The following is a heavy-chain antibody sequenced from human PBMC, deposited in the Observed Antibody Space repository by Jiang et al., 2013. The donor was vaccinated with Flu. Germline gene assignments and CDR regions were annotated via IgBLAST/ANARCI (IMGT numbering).Heavy chain of an antibody. V-gene: IGHV1-2*06. CDR3: ARARYYDSIAYLFDY. Sequence: SGAEVKKPGASVKVSCKASGYTFNAYFIHWVRQAPGQGLEWMGRINPNSGDTTYAQKSHGRVTMTRDTSISTAYMEVGRLKSDDTAVYYCARARYYDSIAYLFDYWGQGTLVTVSS. CDR2: INPNSGDT. CDR1: GYTFNAYF. D-gene: IGHD3-22*01. J-gene: IGHJ4*02.